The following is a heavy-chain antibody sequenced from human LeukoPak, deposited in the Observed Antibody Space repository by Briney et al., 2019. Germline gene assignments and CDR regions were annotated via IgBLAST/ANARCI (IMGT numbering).Heavy chain of an antibody. CDR1: GYSIRRNNW. V-gene: IGHV4-28*01. D-gene: IGHD4-17*01. CDR2: VYYSGSN. Sequence: PSDTLSLTCAVSGYSIRRNNWWGWIRQPPGKGLEWIGYVYYSGSNFYNPSLESRVTMSADTSKNQFSLRLKSVTAVDTALYFCSRYFRLRTDDGDYIGLFDSWGQGILVTVSS. J-gene: IGHJ4*02. CDR3: SRYFRLRTDDGDYIGLFDS.